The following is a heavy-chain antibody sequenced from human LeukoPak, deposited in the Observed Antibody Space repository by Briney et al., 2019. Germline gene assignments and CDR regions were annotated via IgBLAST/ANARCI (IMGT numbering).Heavy chain of an antibody. CDR2: INHSGST. Sequence: PSETLSLICAVYGGSFSGYYWSWIRQPPGKGLEWIGEINHSGSTNYNPSLKSRVTISVDTSKNQFSLKLSSVTAADTAVYYCARSGITMVRGVISYYYYYYMDVWGKGTTVTVSS. D-gene: IGHD3-10*01. V-gene: IGHV4-34*01. J-gene: IGHJ6*03. CDR1: GGSFSGYY. CDR3: ARSGITMVRGVISYYYYYYMDV.